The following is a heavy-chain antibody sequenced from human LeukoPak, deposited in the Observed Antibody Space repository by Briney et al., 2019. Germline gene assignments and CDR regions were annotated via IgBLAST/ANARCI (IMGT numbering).Heavy chain of an antibody. CDR2: IYHSGSI. J-gene: IGHJ4*02. CDR1: GGSISSNY. Sequence: SETLSLTCTVSGGSISSNYWGWIRQPPGKGLEWIGSIYHSGSIYYNPSLKSRVTISVDTSKNQFSLKLSSVTAADMAVYYCTRHQWWLAPRNFDYWGQGTLVTVSS. CDR3: TRHQWWLAPRNFDY. V-gene: IGHV4-39*01. D-gene: IGHD2-8*01.